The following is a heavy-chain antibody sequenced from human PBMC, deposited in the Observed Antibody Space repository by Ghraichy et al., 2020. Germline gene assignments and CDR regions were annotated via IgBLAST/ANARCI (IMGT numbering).Heavy chain of an antibody. Sequence: LETLSLTCTVSGGSISSSSYYWGWIRQPPGKGLEWIGSIYYSGSTYYNPSLKSRVTISVDTSKNQFSLKLSSVTAADTAVYYCARQLGDVVPGHWGQGTLVTVSS. CDR2: IYYSGST. J-gene: IGHJ4*02. D-gene: IGHD3-10*01. CDR3: ARQLGDVVPGH. V-gene: IGHV4-39*01. CDR1: GGSISSSSYY.